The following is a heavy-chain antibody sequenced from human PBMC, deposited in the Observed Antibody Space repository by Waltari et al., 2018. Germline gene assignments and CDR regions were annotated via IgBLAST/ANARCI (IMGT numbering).Heavy chain of an antibody. CDR1: KFTFCAFW. D-gene: IGHD3-3*01. J-gene: IGHJ4*02. Sequence: EVQLVESGGGLVQPGGSLRLSCAASKFTFCAFWMNWVRQAPGKGVEWVAIRKEDGSETHFVDSVKGRFTISRDNARNLLLLQMNNLRAEDTAVYYCVRGQGFLLDYWGQGTLVTVSS. CDR3: VRGQGFLLDY. V-gene: IGHV3-7*01. CDR2: RKEDGSET.